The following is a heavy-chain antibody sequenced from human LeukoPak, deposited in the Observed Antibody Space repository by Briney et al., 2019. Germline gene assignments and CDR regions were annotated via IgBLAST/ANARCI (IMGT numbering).Heavy chain of an antibody. CDR3: AKGLQLWAPIDY. J-gene: IGHJ4*02. CDR1: GFTFSSYG. Sequence: PGGSLRLSCAASGFTFSSYGMHWVRQAPGKGLEWVAVISYDGSNKYYADSVKGRFTISRDNSKNTVYLQMNSLRVEDTAVYYCAKGLQLWAPIDYWGQGTLVTVSS. D-gene: IGHD5-18*01. CDR2: ISYDGSNK. V-gene: IGHV3-30*18.